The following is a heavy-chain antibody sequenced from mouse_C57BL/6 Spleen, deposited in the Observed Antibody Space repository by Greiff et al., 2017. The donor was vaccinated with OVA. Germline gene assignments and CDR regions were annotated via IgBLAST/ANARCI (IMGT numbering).Heavy chain of an antibody. D-gene: IGHD1-1*01. Sequence: EVKLQESGPELVKPGASVKISCKASGYSFTGYYMNWVKQSPEKSLEWIGEINPSTGGTTYNQKFKAKATLTVDKSSSTAYMQLKSLTSEDSAVYYCARSGSSLYWYFDVWGTGTTVTVSS. CDR2: INPSTGGT. V-gene: IGHV1-42*01. CDR1: GYSFTGYY. J-gene: IGHJ1*03. CDR3: ARSGSSLYWYFDV.